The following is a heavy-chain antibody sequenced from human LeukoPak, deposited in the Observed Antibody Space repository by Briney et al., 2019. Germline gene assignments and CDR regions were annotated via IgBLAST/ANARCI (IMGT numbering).Heavy chain of an antibody. CDR2: IDPSDSYT. J-gene: IGHJ4*02. Sequence: GESLKISCKGSGYSFTTYWIIWVRQMPGKGLEWMGRIDPSDSYTTYSPSFQGHVTISADKSITTSYLQWSSLKASDTAMYYCARQYCTGGSCYHSYVYWGQGTRVTVSS. CDR1: GYSFTTYW. D-gene: IGHD2-15*01. V-gene: IGHV5-10-1*01. CDR3: ARQYCTGGSCYHSYVY.